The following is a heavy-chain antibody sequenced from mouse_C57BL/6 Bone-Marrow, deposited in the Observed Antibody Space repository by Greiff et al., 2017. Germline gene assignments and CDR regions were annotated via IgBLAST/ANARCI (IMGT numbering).Heavy chain of an antibody. Sequence: QVQLKESGPELVKPGASVKISCKASGYAFSSSWMNWVKQRPGTGLEWIGRIYPGDGDTNYNGKFKGKATLTADKSSSTAYMQLSSLTSEDSAVYFCARWYYGSSPYYFDYGGQGTTLTVSS. CDR2: IYPGDGDT. CDR1: GYAFSSSW. CDR3: ARWYYGSSPYYFDY. V-gene: IGHV1-82*01. J-gene: IGHJ2*01. D-gene: IGHD1-1*01.